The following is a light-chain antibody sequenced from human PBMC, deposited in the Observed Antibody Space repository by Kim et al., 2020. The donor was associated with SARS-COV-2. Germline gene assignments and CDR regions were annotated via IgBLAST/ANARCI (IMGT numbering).Light chain of an antibody. CDR3: QKCGSAPWT. CDR2: AAS. CDR1: QDISNY. Sequence: ASVGDRVTITGRASQDISNYLAWFQLKPGKAPKLLIYAASALQPGVPSRFSGSGSGTDFTLTVTSLQPEDVATYYCQKCGSAPWTFGQGTKVEIK. V-gene: IGKV1-27*01. J-gene: IGKJ1*01.